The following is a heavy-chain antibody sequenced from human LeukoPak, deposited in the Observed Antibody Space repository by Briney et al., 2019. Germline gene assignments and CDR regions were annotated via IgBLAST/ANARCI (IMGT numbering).Heavy chain of an antibody. CDR2: ISWNSGSI. D-gene: IGHD6-19*01. CDR1: GFTFDDYA. Sequence: GRSLRLSCAASGFTFDDYAMHWARQAPGKGLEWVSGISWNSGSIGYADSVKGRFTISRDNAKNSLYLQMNSLRAEDTALYYCEKGHPGYRGGGSVFNYWARGTRVTVS. V-gene: IGHV3-9*01. J-gene: IGHJ4*02. CDR3: EKGHPGYRGGGSVFNY.